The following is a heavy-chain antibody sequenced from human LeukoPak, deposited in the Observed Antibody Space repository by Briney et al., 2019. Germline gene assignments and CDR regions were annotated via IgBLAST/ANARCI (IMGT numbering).Heavy chain of an antibody. D-gene: IGHD2-21*02. CDR3: ARSIVVVTATLDY. CDR2: ISSSGSTI. J-gene: IGHJ4*02. V-gene: IGHV3-11*01. CDR1: GFTFSDYY. Sequence: AGGSLRLSCAASGFTFSDYYMSWIRQAPGKGLEWVSYISSSGSTIYYADSVKGRFTISRDNVKNSLYLQMNSLRAEDTAVYYCARSIVVVTATLDYWGQGTLVTVSS.